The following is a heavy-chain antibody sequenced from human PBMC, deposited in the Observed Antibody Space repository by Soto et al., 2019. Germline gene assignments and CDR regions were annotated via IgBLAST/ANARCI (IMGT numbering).Heavy chain of an antibody. CDR3: ARSSPRGEQLFFDF. CDR1: NGSIRAYY. D-gene: IGHD1-26*01. V-gene: IGHV4-4*07. J-gene: IGHJ4*02. Sequence: SETLSLTCTVSNGSIRAYYWNWIRQPAGQGLEWLGRIYSTGTTYFNPSLKSRVTMSVDTSTNQFSLRLSSVTAADTALYSCARSSPRGEQLFFDFWGQGAQVTVSS. CDR2: IYSTGTT.